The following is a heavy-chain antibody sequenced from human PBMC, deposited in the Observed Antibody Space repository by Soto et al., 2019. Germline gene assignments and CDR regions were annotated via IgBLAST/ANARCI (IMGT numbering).Heavy chain of an antibody. Sequence: SETMSLGCTVSGGSISSYYWSWIRQPPGKGLEWIGSIYHGGSTYYNPSLNSRVTLSIDMTNNHVSLILNSVTAADTAVYYCARVGPWVPYYYDSSPYTFENWFDPWGQGTLVTVSS. V-gene: IGHV4-59*08. D-gene: IGHD3-22*01. J-gene: IGHJ5*02. CDR3: ARVGPWVPYYYDSSPYTFENWFDP. CDR1: GGSISSYY. CDR2: IYHGGST.